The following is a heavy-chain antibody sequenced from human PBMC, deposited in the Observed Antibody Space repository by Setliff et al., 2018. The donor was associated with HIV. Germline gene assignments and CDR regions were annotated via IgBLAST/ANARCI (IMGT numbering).Heavy chain of an antibody. Sequence: ASVKVSCKASGYTFTDYYIHWVRQAPGQGLEWMGWINPNSSDTNYAQKFQGRVTMTRDTSISTAYMELSSLTSEDTAVYYCARDVYFTFSGEVIRHYLDVWGKGTTVTVSS. CDR1: GYTFTDYY. J-gene: IGHJ6*03. CDR3: ARDVYFTFSGEVIRHYLDV. CDR2: INPNSSDT. V-gene: IGHV1-2*02. D-gene: IGHD3-3*01.